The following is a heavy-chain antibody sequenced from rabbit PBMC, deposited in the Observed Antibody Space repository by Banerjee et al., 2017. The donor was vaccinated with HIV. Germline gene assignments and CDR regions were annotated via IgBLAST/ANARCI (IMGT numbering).Heavy chain of an antibody. Sequence: QEQLEESGGDLVKPEGSLTLTCTASGFSLGSSYWISWVRQAPGKGLEWIGCIDVGSSGSTYYASWAKGRFTISKTSSTTVTLQMTSLTVADTATYFCARSPFNLWGPGTLVTVS. V-gene: IGHV1S45*01. CDR2: IDVGSSGST. CDR1: GFSLGSSYW. J-gene: IGHJ4*01. CDR3: ARSPFNL.